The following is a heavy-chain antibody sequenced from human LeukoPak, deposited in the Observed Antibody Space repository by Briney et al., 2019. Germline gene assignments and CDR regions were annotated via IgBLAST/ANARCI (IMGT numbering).Heavy chain of an antibody. CDR1: GYTFTSYA. CDR2: INTNTGNP. J-gene: IGHJ5*02. D-gene: IGHD1-1*01. V-gene: IGHV7-4-1*02. Sequence: ASVKVSCKASGYTFTSYAMNWVRQAPGKGLEWMGWINTNTGNPTYAQGFTGRFVFSLDTSVSTAYLQISSLKAEDTAVYYCARARRTGTTYSWFDPWGQETLFTVSS. CDR3: ARARRTGTTYSWFDP.